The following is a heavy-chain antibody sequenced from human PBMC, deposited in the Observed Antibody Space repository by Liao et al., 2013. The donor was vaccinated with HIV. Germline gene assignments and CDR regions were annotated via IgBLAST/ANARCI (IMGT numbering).Heavy chain of an antibody. Sequence: QMQLQESGPGLVKPSETLSLTCSVSGGSISGSTFYWGWIRQAPGKGLEYIGTIYSSGRTNLNSSFKSRVTISMDTSKNQFSMKMSSVTATDTAVYYCAKSDYGTGXDRYSYFYTDVWAKGPRSPSP. D-gene: IGHD3-10*01. CDR1: GGSISGSTFY. J-gene: IGHJ6*03. V-gene: IGHV4-39*07. CDR3: AKSDYGTGXDRYSYFYTDV. CDR2: IYSSGRT.